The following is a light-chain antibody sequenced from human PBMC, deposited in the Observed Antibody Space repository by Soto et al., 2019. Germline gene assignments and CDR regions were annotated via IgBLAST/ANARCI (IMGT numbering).Light chain of an antibody. CDR3: QQYTNWPPNT. CDR1: QSVSSSY. J-gene: IGKJ5*01. Sequence: PGERVTLSCRASQSVSSSYLTWYQQKPGQAPRLLIYGASTRATGIPARFSGSGSGTDFTLTISSLQPEDFAVYYCQQYTNWPPNTFGQGTRLEIK. CDR2: GAS. V-gene: IGKV3D-7*01.